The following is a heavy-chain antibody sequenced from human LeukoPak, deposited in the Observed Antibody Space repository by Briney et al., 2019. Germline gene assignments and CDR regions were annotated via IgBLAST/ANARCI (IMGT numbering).Heavy chain of an antibody. J-gene: IGHJ5*02. V-gene: IGHV3-30*02. CDR2: IRYDGGKE. D-gene: IGHD6-13*01. CDR3: APSEEKQQLDP. CDR1: GFTFSSYG. Sequence: GGSLRLSCAASGFTFSSYGMHWVRQAPGQGLEWVALIRYDGGKEYYADSVKGRFTISRDNSKNMLYLQMNSLRADDTAKYYCAPSEEKQQLDPWGQGTLVTVSS.